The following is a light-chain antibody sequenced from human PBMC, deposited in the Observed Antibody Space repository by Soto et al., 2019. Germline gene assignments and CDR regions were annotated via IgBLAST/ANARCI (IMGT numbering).Light chain of an antibody. CDR1: QRVGSY. CDR2: SAS. CDR3: QQCYSSPRT. J-gene: IGKJ1*01. V-gene: IGKV1-39*01. Sequence: DIQMTQSPSSLSASVGDRVTITCRASQRVGSYLNWYQQKPGKAPTLLIYSASELQSGVSSRFSGSGSGTDFTLTISSLQPEDFAMYFCQQCYSSPRTFGQGTKVEIK.